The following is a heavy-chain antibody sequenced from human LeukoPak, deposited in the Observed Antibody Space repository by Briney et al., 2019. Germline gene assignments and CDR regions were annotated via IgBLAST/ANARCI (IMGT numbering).Heavy chain of an antibody. V-gene: IGHV3-48*03. CDR3: ARRRVTVVRGVDITSYYFDF. J-gene: IGHJ4*02. CDR1: GFTFSNYE. CDR2: ISRSGSTI. Sequence: GGSLRLSCATSGFTFSNYEMNWVRQAPGKGLEWVSYISRSGSTIYYADSVKGRFTISRDNAKNSLYLQMNSLRAEDTALYYCARRRVTVVRGVDITSYYFDFWGQGTQVTVSS. D-gene: IGHD3-10*01.